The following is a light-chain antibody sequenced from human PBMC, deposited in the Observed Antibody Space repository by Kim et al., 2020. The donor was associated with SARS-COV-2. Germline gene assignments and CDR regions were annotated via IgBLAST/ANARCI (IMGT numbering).Light chain of an antibody. CDR3: LQYTSHVLN. J-gene: IGKJ4*01. CDR1: QGIGND. Sequence: ASVGDRVTITCRASQGIGNDLTWYQQKPGQAPKRLIYSASNLQSGVSSRFSGSGSGTEFTLTISNLQPEDFATYYCLQYTSHVLNFGGGTKVDIK. V-gene: IGKV1-17*02. CDR2: SAS.